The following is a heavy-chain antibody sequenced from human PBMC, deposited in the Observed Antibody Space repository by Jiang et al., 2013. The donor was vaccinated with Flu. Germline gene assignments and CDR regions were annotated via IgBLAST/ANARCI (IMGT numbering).Heavy chain of an antibody. Sequence: GAEVKKPGESLKISCKGSGYTFSTYWIGWVRQMPGKGLECMGSFILMTLTPDTKPSFQGQVSISVDRSINTAYLQWSSLKASDTAMYYCARGPLGMTTNNYFFDSWGQGSLVTVSS. V-gene: IGHV5-51*01. J-gene: IGHJ4*02. CDR1: GYTFSTYW. CDR2: FILMTLTP. D-gene: IGHD7-27*01. CDR3: ARGPLGMTTNNYFFDS.